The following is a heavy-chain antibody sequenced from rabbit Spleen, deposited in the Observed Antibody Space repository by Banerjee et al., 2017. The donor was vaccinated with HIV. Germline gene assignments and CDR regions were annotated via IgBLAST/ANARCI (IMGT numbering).Heavy chain of an antibody. CDR2: INTATGKG. Sequence: QSLEESGGDLVKPGASLTLTCTASGFSFSSSDYMCWVRQAPGKGLEWIACINTATGKGVYATWAKGRFTISRTSSTTVTLQMTSLTAADTATYFCARDLTSVIGWNFNLWGPGTLVTVS. CDR3: ARDLTSVIGWNFNL. J-gene: IGHJ4*01. D-gene: IGHD1-1*01. V-gene: IGHV1S40*01. CDR1: GFSFSSSDY.